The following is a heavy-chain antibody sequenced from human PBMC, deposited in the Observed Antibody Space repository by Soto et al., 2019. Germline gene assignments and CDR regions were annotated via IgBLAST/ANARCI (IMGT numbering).Heavy chain of an antibody. CDR2: VHHSWGS. CDR3: ARQGFGPLHGLVDV. D-gene: IGHD3-10*01. V-gene: IGHV4-59*08. Sequence: SETLSLTCTVSGGSISSYYWSWFRQSPGKRMEWIGYVHHSWGSSYNPSLQSRVAISLDTSKLQFSLKVTSVTATDSAVYYCARQGFGPLHGLVDVWGQGTTVTVSS. J-gene: IGHJ6*02. CDR1: GGSISSYY.